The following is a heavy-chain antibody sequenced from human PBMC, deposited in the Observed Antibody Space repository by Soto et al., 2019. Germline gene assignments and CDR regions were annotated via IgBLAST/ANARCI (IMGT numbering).Heavy chain of an antibody. V-gene: IGHV3-74*01. CDR3: VRDPTYYYDEGVDY. J-gene: IGHJ4*02. Sequence: EVQLVESGGGLVQPGGSLRLSCAASGFTFSSYWMHWVRQAPGKGLVWVSRINSDGSSTSYADSVKGRFTISRDNAKNTLYLQMNSLRAEDTAVYYCVRDPTYYYDEGVDYWGQGTLVTVSS. CDR1: GFTFSSYW. CDR2: INSDGSST. D-gene: IGHD3-22*01.